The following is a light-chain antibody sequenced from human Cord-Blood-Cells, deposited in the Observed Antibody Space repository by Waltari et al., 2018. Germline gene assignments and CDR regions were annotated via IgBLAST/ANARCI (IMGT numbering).Light chain of an antibody. V-gene: IGKV1-39*01. J-gene: IGKJ1*01. CDR1: QSISSY. Sequence: DIQMTQSPSSLSASVGDRVTITCRASQSISSYLNWDQQKPGKAPKLLIYAASSLQSVVPSRFSGSGAGTDFTLTISSLQPEDCATYYCQQSYSTPWTFGQGTKVEIK. CDR3: QQSYSTPWT. CDR2: AAS.